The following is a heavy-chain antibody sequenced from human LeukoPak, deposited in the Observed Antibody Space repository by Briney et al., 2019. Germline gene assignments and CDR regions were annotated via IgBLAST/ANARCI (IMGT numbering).Heavy chain of an antibody. V-gene: IGHV4-34*01. D-gene: IGHD3-3*01. CDR1: GGSFSGYY. CDR2: INHSGST. Sequence: PSETLSLTCAVYGGSFSGYYWSWIRQPPGKGLEWIGEINHSGSTNYNPSLKSRVTISVDTSKNQFSLKLSSVTAADTAVYYCARGRRGHDFWSGYFIRGPTFDYWGQGTLVTVSS. J-gene: IGHJ4*02. CDR3: ARGRRGHDFWSGYFIRGPTFDY.